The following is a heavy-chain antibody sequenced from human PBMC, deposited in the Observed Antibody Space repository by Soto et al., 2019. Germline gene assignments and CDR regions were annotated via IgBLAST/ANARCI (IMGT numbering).Heavy chain of an antibody. D-gene: IGHD3-10*01. V-gene: IGHV3-23*01. CDR3: AKDTVGDSPRYYYYMDV. J-gene: IGHJ6*03. Sequence: PGGSLRLSCAASGFTFSSYAMSWVRQAPGKGLGWVSAISGSGGSTYYADSVKGRFTISRDNSKNTLYLQMNSLRAEDTAVYYCAKDTVGDSPRYYYYMDVWGKGTTVTVSS. CDR2: ISGSGGST. CDR1: GFTFSSYA.